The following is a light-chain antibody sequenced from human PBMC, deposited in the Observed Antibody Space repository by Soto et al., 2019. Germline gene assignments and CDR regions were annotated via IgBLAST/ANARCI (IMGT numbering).Light chain of an antibody. J-gene: IGLJ3*02. CDR1: SSNIGAGYD. CDR2: GNS. CDR3: QSYDSSLSVIG. V-gene: IGLV1-40*01. Sequence: QPVLTQPPSVSGAPGQRVTISCTGSSSNIGAGYDVHWYQQLPGTAPKLLIYGNSNRPSGVPDRFSGSKSGTSASLAITGLQAEDEADYYCQSYDSSLSVIGFGGGTKLTVL.